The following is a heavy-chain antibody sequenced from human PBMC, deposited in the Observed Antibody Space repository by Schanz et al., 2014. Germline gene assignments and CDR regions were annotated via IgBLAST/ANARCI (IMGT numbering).Heavy chain of an antibody. J-gene: IGHJ6*02. CDR3: AGAAYCRGAGCALYYALDV. CDR2: IYNGGGGRT. Sequence: EVQLVESGGELIQPGGSLRLSCAASGFTVSSNYMSWVRQAPGKGLEWVSVIYNGGGGRTYYADSVKGRFTISSDNSKNTVFLQMNSLRAEDTGVYYCAGAAYCRGAGCALYYALDVWGQGTTVTVSS. CDR1: GFTVSSNY. V-gene: IGHV3-53*01. D-gene: IGHD2-15*01.